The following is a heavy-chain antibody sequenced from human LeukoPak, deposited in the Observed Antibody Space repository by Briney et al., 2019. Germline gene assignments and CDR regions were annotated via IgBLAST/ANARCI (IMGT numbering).Heavy chain of an antibody. V-gene: IGHV1-8*02. Sequence: ASVKVSCKASGYTFTGYYMHWVRQATGQGLEWMGWMNPNSGNTGYAQKFQGRVTMTRNTSISTAYMELSSLRSEDTAVYYCARRGRRFLEWLPKRNVNYYGMDVWGQGTTVTVSS. D-gene: IGHD3-3*01. CDR1: GYTFTGYY. CDR3: ARRGRRFLEWLPKRNVNYYGMDV. CDR2: MNPNSGNT. J-gene: IGHJ6*02.